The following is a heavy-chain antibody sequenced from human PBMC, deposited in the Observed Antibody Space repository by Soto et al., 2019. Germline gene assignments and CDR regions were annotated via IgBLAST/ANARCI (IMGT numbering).Heavy chain of an antibody. CDR1: GFTFSSNS. CDR3: ANCHSGYYTTIDY. Sequence: GGSVRLSCAAAGFTFSSNSMNWVRQAPGKGLEWVSSISSSRRYIYHADAVKGRYTISRDNAKNSLYLQRNSLRAEDTAVYYSANCHSGYYTTIDYWGQRTLVTVSS. J-gene: IGHJ4*02. D-gene: IGHD3-3*01. V-gene: IGHV3-21*04. CDR2: ISSSRRYI.